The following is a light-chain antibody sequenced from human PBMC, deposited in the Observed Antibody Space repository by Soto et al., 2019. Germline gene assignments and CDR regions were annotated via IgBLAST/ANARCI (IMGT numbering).Light chain of an antibody. V-gene: IGKV1-12*01. J-gene: IGKJ1*01. CDR1: QGISTW. CDR3: QQSNSFPWT. CDR2: AAS. Sequence: DIQMTQSPSSVSASVGDRVTITCRASQGISTWLAWYQQKPGKASKLLIYAASRLQSGVPSRFSGSGSVTNFSLTISSRQPEDFATFYCQQSNSFPWTFGQGTTVENK.